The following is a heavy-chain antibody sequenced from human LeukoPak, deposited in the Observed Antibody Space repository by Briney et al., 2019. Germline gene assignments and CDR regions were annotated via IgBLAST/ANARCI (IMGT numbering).Heavy chain of an antibody. Sequence: ASVKVSCKASGYTFTSYYMHWVRQAPGQGLEWMGRINPNSGGTNYAQKFQGRVTMTRDTSISTAYMELSRLRSDDTAVYYCARAGPMTTVNNWFDPWGQGTLVTVSS. CDR3: ARAGPMTTVNNWFDP. V-gene: IGHV1-2*06. CDR2: INPNSGGT. D-gene: IGHD4-11*01. CDR1: GYTFTSYY. J-gene: IGHJ5*02.